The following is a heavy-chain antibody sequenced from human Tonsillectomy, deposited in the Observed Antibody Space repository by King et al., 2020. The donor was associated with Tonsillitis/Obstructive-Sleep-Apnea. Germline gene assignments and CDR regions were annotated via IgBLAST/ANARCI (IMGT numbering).Heavy chain of an antibody. CDR3: AKDLSPPEEGGTYYFDS. CDR1: GFTFDDYA. D-gene: IGHD1-26*01. V-gene: IGHV3-9*01. Sequence: VQLVESGGGLVQPGRSLRLSCAASGFTFDDYAMHWVRQAPGKGLEWVSGITWNSAAVGYADSVKGRFTISRDNAKKSLYLQMNSLRPEDTALYYCAKDLSPPEEGGTYYFDSWGQGTRVAVSS. CDR2: ITWNSAAV. J-gene: IGHJ4*02.